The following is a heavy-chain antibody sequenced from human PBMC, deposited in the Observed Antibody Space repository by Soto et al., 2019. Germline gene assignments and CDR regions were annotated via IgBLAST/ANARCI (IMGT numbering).Heavy chain of an antibody. J-gene: IGHJ5*02. CDR3: NCRVAEFDP. CDR2: IWYDGSQK. D-gene: IGHD2-21*01. V-gene: IGHV3-33*03. CDR1: GFNFSKFG. Sequence: LRLSCAVSGFNFSKFGMYWVRQAPGKGLEWVAVIWYDGSQKYYTDSVQGRFTISRDNAKSSLYLQMNSLRAEDTAVYYCNCRVAEFDPWGQGTLVTVSS.